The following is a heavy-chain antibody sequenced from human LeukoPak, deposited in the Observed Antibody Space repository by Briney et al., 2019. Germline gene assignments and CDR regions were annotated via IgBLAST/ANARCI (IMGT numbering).Heavy chain of an antibody. CDR3: TRDRGAYNLYDY. D-gene: IGHD1-1*01. V-gene: IGHV3-49*03. CDR2: IRSKAYGETA. CDR1: TSGDYY. Sequence: TSGDYYWSWIRQAPGKGLEWVGFIRSKAYGETADYAASVKGRFTISRDDSKAIAYLQMNSLKTEDTAVYHCTRDRGAYNLYDYWGQGTLVTVSS. J-gene: IGHJ4*02.